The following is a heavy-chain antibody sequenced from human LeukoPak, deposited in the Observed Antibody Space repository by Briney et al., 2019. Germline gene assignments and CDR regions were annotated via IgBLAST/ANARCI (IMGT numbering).Heavy chain of an antibody. J-gene: IGHJ6*02. Sequence: GSLRLSCSASGFTFSTYGMHWVRQAPGKGLEFVSAMSNNGGSTSYADSVKGRFTISRDNSKNTLYLQMSSLRAEDTAVYYCVKDTNSGYYYYGMDVWGQGTTVTVSS. D-gene: IGHD2-2*01. V-gene: IGHV3-64D*09. CDR1: GFTFSTYG. CDR3: VKDTNSGYYYYGMDV. CDR2: MSNNGGST.